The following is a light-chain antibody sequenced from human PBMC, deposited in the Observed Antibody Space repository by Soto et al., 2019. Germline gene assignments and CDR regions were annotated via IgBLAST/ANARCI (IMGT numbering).Light chain of an antibody. CDR2: EVS. V-gene: IGLV2-14*01. CDR3: SSYPSSTTVV. Sequence: QSALTQPASVSGSPGQSITISCTGTSSDVGGSNYVSWYQHHPGKAPKLLIFEVSYRPSGVSNRFSGSKSGNTASLTISGLQAEDEADYYCSSYPSSTTVVFGGGTKVTVL. CDR1: SSDVGGSNY. J-gene: IGLJ2*01.